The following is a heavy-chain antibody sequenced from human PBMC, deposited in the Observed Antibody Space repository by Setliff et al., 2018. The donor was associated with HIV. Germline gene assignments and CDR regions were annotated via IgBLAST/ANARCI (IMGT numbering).Heavy chain of an antibody. CDR1: GFTLSDYY. Sequence: PGGSLRLSCAVSGFTLSDYYMDWVRQAPGKGLEWVGRTRNKANGYITEYGASVQGRFTISRDNSKDSLSLQRNNLKAEDTAVYYCVRAAAGLDIWSQGIRVTVPQ. CDR3: VRAAAGLDI. V-gene: IGHV3-72*01. J-gene: IGHJ4*02. CDR2: TRNKANGYIT.